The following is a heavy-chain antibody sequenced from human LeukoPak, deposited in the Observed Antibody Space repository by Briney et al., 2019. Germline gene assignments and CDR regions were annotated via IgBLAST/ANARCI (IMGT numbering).Heavy chain of an antibody. D-gene: IGHD3-9*01. CDR2: ISAYNGNT. J-gene: IGHJ4*02. CDR3: ARDRYYDIVPGYPPFDY. CDR1: GYTFTSYG. Sequence: GASVKVSCKASGYTFTSYGISWVRQAPGQGLEWMGWISAYNGNTNYAQKLQGRVTMTTDTSTSTAYMELRSLRSDDTAVSYCARDRYYDIVPGYPPFDYCSQGTLVTVSS. V-gene: IGHV1-18*01.